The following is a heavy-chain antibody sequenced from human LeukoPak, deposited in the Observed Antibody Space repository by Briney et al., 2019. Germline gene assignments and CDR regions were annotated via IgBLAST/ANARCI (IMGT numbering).Heavy chain of an antibody. J-gene: IGHJ6*03. CDR2: IYYSGST. Sequence: SETLSLTCTVSGGSISSSSYYWGWIRQPPGKGLEWIGSIYYSGSTYYNPSLKSRVTISVDTSKNQFSLKLSSVTTADTAAYYCARGGGSSYYYYYMDVWGKGTTVTVSS. D-gene: IGHD1-26*01. CDR1: GGSISSSSYY. CDR3: ARGGGSSYYYYYMDV. V-gene: IGHV4-39*07.